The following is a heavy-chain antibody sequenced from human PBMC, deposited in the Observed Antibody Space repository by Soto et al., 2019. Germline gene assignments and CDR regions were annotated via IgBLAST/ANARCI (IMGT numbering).Heavy chain of an antibody. D-gene: IGHD3-3*01. CDR1: GGTFSSYA. CDR2: IIPIFGTA. J-gene: IGHJ6*02. V-gene: IGHV1-69*12. Sequence: QVQLVQSGAEVKKPGSSVKVSCKASGGTFSSYAISWVRQAPGQGLEWMGGIIPIFGTANYAQKFQGRVTITADESTRTAYMELSSMSSEDTAVYYCARVSIFGVPIVGYGMDVWGQGTTVTVSS. CDR3: ARVSIFGVPIVGYGMDV.